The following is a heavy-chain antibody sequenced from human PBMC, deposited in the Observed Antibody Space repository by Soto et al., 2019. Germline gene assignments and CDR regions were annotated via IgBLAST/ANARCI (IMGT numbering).Heavy chain of an antibody. D-gene: IGHD2-15*01. CDR3: ARDPPEDIVVVVAAGLPDY. CDR1: GFTFSSYG. Sequence: QVQLVESGGGVVQPGRSLRLSCAASGFTFSSYGMHWVRQAPGKGLEWVAVIWYDGSNKYYADSVKGRFTISRDNSKNTLYLQMNSLRAEDTAVYYCARDPPEDIVVVVAAGLPDYWGQGTLVTVSS. J-gene: IGHJ4*02. V-gene: IGHV3-33*01. CDR2: IWYDGSNK.